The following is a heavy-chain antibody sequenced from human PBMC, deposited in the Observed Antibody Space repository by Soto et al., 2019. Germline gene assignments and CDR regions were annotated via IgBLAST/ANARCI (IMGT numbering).Heavy chain of an antibody. CDR3: ARGHFDSRGYSNALDY. D-gene: IGHD3-22*01. CDR2: IYYSGST. V-gene: IGHV4-30-4*01. CDR1: GGSISSGDYY. Sequence: PSETLSLTCTVSGGSISSGDYYWSWIRQPPGKGLEWIGYIYYSGSTYYNPSLKSRVTISVDTSKNQFSLKLSSVTAADTAVYYCARGHFDSRGYSNALDYWGQGIQVTV. J-gene: IGHJ4*02.